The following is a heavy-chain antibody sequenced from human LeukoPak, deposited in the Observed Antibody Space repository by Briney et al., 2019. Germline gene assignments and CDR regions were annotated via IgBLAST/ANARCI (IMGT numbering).Heavy chain of an antibody. J-gene: IGHJ4*02. Sequence: PSQTLSLTCTVSGGSISSGSYYWSWIRQPAGKGLEWIGRIYTSGGTNYNPSLKSRVTISVDTSENQFSLKLSSVTAADTAVYYCARGYYFDYWGQGTLVTVSS. V-gene: IGHV4-61*02. CDR2: IYTSGGT. CDR3: ARGYYFDY. CDR1: GGSISSGSYY.